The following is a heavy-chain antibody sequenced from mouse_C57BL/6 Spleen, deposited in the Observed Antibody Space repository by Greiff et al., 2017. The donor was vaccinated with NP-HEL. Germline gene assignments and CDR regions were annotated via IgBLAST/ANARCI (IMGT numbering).Heavy chain of an antibody. CDR3: ATSYYSLYFDY. J-gene: IGHJ2*01. Sequence: QVHVKQSGPGLVQPSQSLSITCTVSGFSLTSYGVHWVRQSPGKGLEWLGVIWSGGSTDYNAAFISRLSISKDNSKSQVFFKMNSLQADDTAIYYCATSYYSLYFDYWGQGTTLTVSS. V-gene: IGHV2-2*01. CDR1: GFSLTSYG. CDR2: IWSGGST. D-gene: IGHD2-12*01.